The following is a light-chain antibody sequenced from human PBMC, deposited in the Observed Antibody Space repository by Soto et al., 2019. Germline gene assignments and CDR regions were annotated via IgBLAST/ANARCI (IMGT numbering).Light chain of an antibody. CDR1: SGHSSYA. CDR2: LNSDGSH. Sequence: QSVLTQSPSASASLGATVKLTCTLSSGHSSYAIAWHQQQPEKGPPYLMKLNSDGSHNKGDGIPDRFSGSSSGAERYLTISSLQSEDEADYYCQTWDTGSRVVFGGGTQVTVL. J-gene: IGLJ2*01. V-gene: IGLV4-69*01. CDR3: QTWDTGSRVV.